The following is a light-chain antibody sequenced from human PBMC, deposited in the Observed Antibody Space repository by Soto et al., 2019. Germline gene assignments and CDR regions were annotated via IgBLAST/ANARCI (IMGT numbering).Light chain of an antibody. CDR3: QQSHSVPLT. Sequence: DIQMTQSPSTLSGSVGDRVTITCRASQTISSWLAWYQQKPGKAPELLIYAASNLQSGVPSRFSGSGSGTDFTLTISSLQPEDFATYYCQQSHSVPLTFGGGTKVDI. CDR1: QTISSW. J-gene: IGKJ4*01. V-gene: IGKV1-39*01. CDR2: AAS.